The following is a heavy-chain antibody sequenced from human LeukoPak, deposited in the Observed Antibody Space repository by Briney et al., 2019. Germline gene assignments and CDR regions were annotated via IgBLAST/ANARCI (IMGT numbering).Heavy chain of an antibody. J-gene: IGHJ4*02. CDR1: GGSISSSSYY. CDR3: ARAVWYYYDSNGYFDY. Sequence: SETLSLTCTVSGGSISSSSYYWGWIRQPPGKGLEWIGSIYYSGSTYYNPSLKSRVTISVDTSKNQFSLKLSSVTAADTAVYYCARAVWYYYDSNGYFDYWGQGTLVTVSS. V-gene: IGHV4-39*07. CDR2: IYYSGST. D-gene: IGHD3-22*01.